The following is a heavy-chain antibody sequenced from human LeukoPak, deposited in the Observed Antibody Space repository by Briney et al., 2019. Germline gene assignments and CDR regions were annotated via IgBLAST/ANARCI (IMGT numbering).Heavy chain of an antibody. CDR1: GYSISSNNW. J-gene: IGHJ4*02. V-gene: IGHV4-4*02. CDR2: IYHSGST. CDR3: ARDITASGIYDY. D-gene: IGHD6-13*01. Sequence: SETLSLTCAVSGYSISSNNWWSWGRPSPGKGLEWIGEIYHSGSTNYNPSLKSRVTISVDNAKNQFSLKLSSVTAADTAVYYCARDITASGIYDYWGQGALVTVSS.